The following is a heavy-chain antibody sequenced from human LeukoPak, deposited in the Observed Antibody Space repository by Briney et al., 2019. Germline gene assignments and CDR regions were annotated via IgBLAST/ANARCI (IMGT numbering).Heavy chain of an antibody. V-gene: IGHV4-30-4*01. CDR3: ARARLARVCFDY. CDR1: GGSISSGDYY. Sequence: SETLSLTCTVSGGSISSGDYYWSWIRQPPGKGLEWIGYIYYSGSTYYNPSLKSRVTISVDTSKNQFSLKLSSVTAADTAVYYCARARLARVCFDYWGQGTLVTVSS. CDR2: IYYSGST. D-gene: IGHD3-16*01. J-gene: IGHJ4*02.